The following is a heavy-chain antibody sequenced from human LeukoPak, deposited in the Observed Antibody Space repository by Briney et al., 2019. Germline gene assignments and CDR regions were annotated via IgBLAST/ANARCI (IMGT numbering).Heavy chain of an antibody. CDR1: GYTFTSYA. V-gene: IGHV1-3*01. CDR3: ARKYCSSTSCSWFDP. D-gene: IGHD2-2*01. CDR2: INAGNGNT. J-gene: IGHJ5*02. Sequence: ASVKVSCKASGYTFTSYAMYWVRQAPGQRLEWMGWINAGNGNTKYSQKFQGRVTITRDTSASTAYMELSSLRPEDTAVYYCARKYCSSTSCSWFDPWGQGTLVTVSS.